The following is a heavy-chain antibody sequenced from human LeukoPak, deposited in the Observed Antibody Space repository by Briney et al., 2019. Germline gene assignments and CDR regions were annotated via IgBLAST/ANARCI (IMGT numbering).Heavy chain of an antibody. CDR2: IYKDGKI. V-gene: IGHV3-53*01. D-gene: IGHD1-26*01. CDR1: GFTVSSTY. J-gene: IGHJ4*02. CDR3: ATGSGSSYYFDY. Sequence: GGSLRLSCAASGFTVSSTYMSWVRQAPGKGLERVSVIYKDGKIYYIDSVKGRFTISRDTSKNTLYLQMNSLRVEDTAVYYCATGSGSSYYFDYWGQGTLVTVSS.